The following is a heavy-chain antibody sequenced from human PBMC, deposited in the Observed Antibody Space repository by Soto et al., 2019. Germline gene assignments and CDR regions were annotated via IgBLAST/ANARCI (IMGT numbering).Heavy chain of an antibody. Sequence: PGGSLRLSCAASGFTVSSTYMTWVRQAPGKGLEWVSVIYGGLTTSYADSAKGRFTISRDNSKNTVFLQMNSLRREDTAVYYCARDRIEAAGTPRFNYYYGMDVWGQGTTVTVSS. V-gene: IGHV3-53*01. CDR1: GFTVSSTY. J-gene: IGHJ6*02. D-gene: IGHD6-13*01. CDR2: IYGGLTT. CDR3: ARDRIEAAGTPRFNYYYGMDV.